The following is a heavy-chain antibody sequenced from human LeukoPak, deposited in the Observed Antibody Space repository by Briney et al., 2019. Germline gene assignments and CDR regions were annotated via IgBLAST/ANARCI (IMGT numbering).Heavy chain of an antibody. CDR2: ISWNSGSI. CDR3: AKGSVGYSSGWFDY. V-gene: IGHV3-9*01. Sequence: GVSLRLAYAASAFTFDDYAMHCVRQTPGKDQKWGSGISWNSGSIGHGDPVKGRFTISRDNAKNSLYLQMNRVRAEDTALYYCAKGSVGYSSGWFDYWGQGSLVTVSS. CDR1: AFTFDDYA. D-gene: IGHD6-19*01. J-gene: IGHJ4*02.